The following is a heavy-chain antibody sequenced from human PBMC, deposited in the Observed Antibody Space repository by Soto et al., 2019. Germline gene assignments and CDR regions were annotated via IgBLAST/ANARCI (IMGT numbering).Heavy chain of an antibody. D-gene: IGHD2-15*01. J-gene: IGHJ4*02. CDR2: IKQDGSEK. Sequence: EVQLVESGGGLVQSGASLRLSCAASGFTFSTYWMTWVRQAPGKGLEWVANIKQDGSEKFYVGSVRGRFTISRDNAKNSMFLQMNSLRAEDTAVYYCARRSSGRLTTAWAPLDWWGQGTLGTVSS. CDR3: ARRSSGRLTTAWAPLDW. V-gene: IGHV3-7*03. CDR1: GFTFSTYW.